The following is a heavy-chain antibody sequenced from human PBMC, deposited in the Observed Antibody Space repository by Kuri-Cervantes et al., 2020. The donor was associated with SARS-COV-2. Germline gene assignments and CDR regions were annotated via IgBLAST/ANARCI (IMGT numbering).Heavy chain of an antibody. CDR2: IKQDGSEK. CDR3: VRGDIVVVAAAFDI. Sequence: GESLKISCAASGFTFSSYWMSWVRQAPGKGLEWVANIKQDGSEKYYVDSVKGRFSISRDNSYNTLFLHMTSLRPEDTAVYYCVRGDIVVVAAAFDIWGQGTRVTVSS. J-gene: IGHJ3*02. V-gene: IGHV3-7*01. D-gene: IGHD2-2*01. CDR1: GFTFSSYW.